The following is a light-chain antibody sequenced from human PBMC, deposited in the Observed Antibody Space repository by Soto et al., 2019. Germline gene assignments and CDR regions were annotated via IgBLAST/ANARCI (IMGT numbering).Light chain of an antibody. Sequence: KLSQSPSSLSASIGDRVTITCRASQSISGWLAWYQQKPGKAPKLLIYGASTRATGIPDRFSGSGSGTHFTLTISRLEPGDFAVYYCQHFGGTTFTFAQGTRLAI. J-gene: IGKJ5*01. V-gene: IGKV1-5*01. CDR1: QSISGW. CDR3: QHFGGTTFT. CDR2: GAS.